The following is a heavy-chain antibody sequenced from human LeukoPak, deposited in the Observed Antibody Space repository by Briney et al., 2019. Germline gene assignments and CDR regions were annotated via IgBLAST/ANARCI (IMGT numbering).Heavy chain of an antibody. D-gene: IGHD4-23*01. CDR1: GFTFSTYW. CDR2: MKEDGGEI. J-gene: IGHJ4*02. CDR3: ARDRGYSTFDY. V-gene: IGHV3-7*01. Sequence: GGSLRLSCAASGFTFSTYWMSWVRQAPGKGLEWVANMKEDGGEINYVDSVKGRFTISRDNARNSLYLQMNSLRIQDTAVYYCARDRGYSTFDYWGQGTLVTVSS.